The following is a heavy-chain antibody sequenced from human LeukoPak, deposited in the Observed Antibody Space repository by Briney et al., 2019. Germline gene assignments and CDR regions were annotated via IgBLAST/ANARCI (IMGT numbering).Heavy chain of an antibody. Sequence: GGSLRLSCAASGFTFSSYSMNWVRQAPGQGLEWVSYISSSSSTIYYADSVKGRFTISRDNAKNSLYLQMNSLRAEDTAVYYCARGGGTWAAEYFQHWGQGTLVTVSS. J-gene: IGHJ1*01. V-gene: IGHV3-48*01. CDR2: ISSSSSTI. CDR3: ARGGGTWAAEYFQH. D-gene: IGHD4-23*01. CDR1: GFTFSSYS.